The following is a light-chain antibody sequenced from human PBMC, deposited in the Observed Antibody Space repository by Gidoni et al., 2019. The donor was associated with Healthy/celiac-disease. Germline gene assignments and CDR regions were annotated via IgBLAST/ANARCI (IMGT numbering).Light chain of an antibody. CDR3: LQDNRSSYT. Sequence: IQMTPSPSTLSASVGDRVTITCRASQSISSWLDCYQQKPGKAPKLLIYDASSLESGVTSRFTGVGSGLELSLTMSRLQPEDVAVYYCLQDNRSSYTFGQXTKLEIK. CDR1: QSISSW. CDR2: DAS. V-gene: IGKV1-5*01. J-gene: IGKJ2*01.